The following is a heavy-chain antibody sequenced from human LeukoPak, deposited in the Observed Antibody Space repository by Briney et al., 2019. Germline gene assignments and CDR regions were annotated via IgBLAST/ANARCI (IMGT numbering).Heavy chain of an antibody. Sequence: GGSLRLSCAASGFTFDDYAMHWVRQAPGKGLEWVSGISRNSGSIGYADSVKGRFTISRDNAKNSLYLQMNSLRAEDTALYYCAKDIAIWTGTFDYWGQGTLVTVSS. J-gene: IGHJ4*02. D-gene: IGHD3/OR15-3a*01. V-gene: IGHV3-9*01. CDR2: ISRNSGSI. CDR1: GFTFDDYA. CDR3: AKDIAIWTGTFDY.